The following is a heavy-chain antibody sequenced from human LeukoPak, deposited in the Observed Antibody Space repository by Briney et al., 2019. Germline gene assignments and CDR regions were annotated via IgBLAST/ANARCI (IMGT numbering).Heavy chain of an antibody. CDR1: GFTFSSYE. V-gene: IGHV3-48*03. CDR2: ISSSGSTI. Sequence: GGSLRLSCAAPGFTFSSYEMNWVRQAPGKGLEWVSYISSSGSTIYYADSVKGRSTISRDNAKNSLYLQMNSLRAEDTAVYYSAELGITMIGGVWGKGTTVTISS. J-gene: IGHJ6*04. D-gene: IGHD3-10*02. CDR3: AELGITMIGGV.